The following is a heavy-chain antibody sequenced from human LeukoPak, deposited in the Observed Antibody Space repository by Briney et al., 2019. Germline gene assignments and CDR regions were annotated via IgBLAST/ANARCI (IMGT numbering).Heavy chain of an antibody. CDR1: GFSFSNYW. CDR2: IKEDGRAI. D-gene: IGHD2-2*01. Sequence: PGGSLRLSCAASGFSFSNYWMTWVRQAPGKGLEWVANIKEDGRAIRYVDSVKGRFTISRDNAKNSLFLQMNSLRAEDTAVYYCAREDTVLLPGASGFDYWGQGTLVTVSS. V-gene: IGHV3-7*01. J-gene: IGHJ4*02. CDR3: AREDTVLLPGASGFDY.